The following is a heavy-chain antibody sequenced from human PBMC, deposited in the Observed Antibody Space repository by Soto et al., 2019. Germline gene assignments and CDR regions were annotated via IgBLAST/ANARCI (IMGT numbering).Heavy chain of an antibody. V-gene: IGHV3-11*06. CDR3: ARDGVAVARSSSPRGSYYYYGMDV. CDR2: ISSSSSYT. Sequence: GGTLRRSCAACGCTFSDYYMSWIRQAPGKGLEWVSYISSSSSYTNYADSVKGRFTISRDNAKNSLYLQMNSLRAEDTAVYYCARDGVAVARSSSPRGSYYYYGMDVWAQGTPVTVS. CDR1: GCTFSDYY. D-gene: IGHD6-19*01. J-gene: IGHJ6*02.